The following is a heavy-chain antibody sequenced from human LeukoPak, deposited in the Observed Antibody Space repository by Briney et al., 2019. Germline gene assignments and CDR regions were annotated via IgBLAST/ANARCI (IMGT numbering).Heavy chain of an antibody. J-gene: IGHJ4*02. CDR2: IYTSGST. CDR1: GASISSYS. D-gene: IGHD5-18*01. V-gene: IGHV4-4*07. CDR3: ARGGYTYGLDY. Sequence: SETLSLTCTVSGASISSYSWSWIRQPAGKGLEYIGRIYTSGSTNYSPSLKSRVTISVDKSKNQFSLKLNSVTAADTAIYYCARGGYTYGLDYGGEGTLVTVSS.